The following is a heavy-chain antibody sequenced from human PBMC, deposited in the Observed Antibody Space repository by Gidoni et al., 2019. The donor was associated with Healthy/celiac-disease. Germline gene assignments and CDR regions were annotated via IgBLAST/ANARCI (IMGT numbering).Heavy chain of an antibody. D-gene: IGHD3-22*01. V-gene: IGHV4-31*03. CDR1: GGSIRSGGYY. CDR2: IYYSGST. CDR3: ARVVKEGYYYYGMDV. Sequence: QVQLQESGPGLVKPSQTLSLTCTVSGGSIRSGGYYWSWIRQHPGKGLEWIGYIYYSGSTYYNPSLKSRVTISVDTSKNQFALKLSSVTAADTAVYYCARVVKEGYYYYGMDVWGQGTTVTVSS. J-gene: IGHJ6*02.